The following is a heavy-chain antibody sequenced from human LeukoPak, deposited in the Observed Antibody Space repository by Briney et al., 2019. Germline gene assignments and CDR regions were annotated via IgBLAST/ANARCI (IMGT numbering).Heavy chain of an antibody. D-gene: IGHD3-3*01. V-gene: IGHV4-39*07. CDR2: IYYSGST. CDR1: GGSISSSYYY. CDR3: ARAEWSVIDY. J-gene: IGHJ4*02. Sequence: PSETLSLTCTVSGGSISSSYYYWGWIRQPPGKGLEWIGSIYYSGSTYYNPSLKSRVTISVDTSKNQFSLKLSSVTAADTAVYYCARAEWSVIDYWGQGTLVTVSS.